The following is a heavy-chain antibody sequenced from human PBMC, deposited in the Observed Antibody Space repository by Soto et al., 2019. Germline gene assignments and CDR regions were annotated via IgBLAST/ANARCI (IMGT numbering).Heavy chain of an antibody. Sequence: EVQLVETGGGLIQPGGSLRLSCAASGFTVSSHYMTWVRQAPGKGLEWVSVISSGGRTDYADSVKGRFTISRDNSKNTVHLQMNSLRAEDTAVYYCASHSSGYYKGGAFDIWRRGTMVTVSS. CDR3: ASHSSGYYKGGAFDI. V-gene: IGHV3-53*02. CDR1: GFTVSSHY. J-gene: IGHJ3*02. D-gene: IGHD3-22*01. CDR2: ISSGGRT.